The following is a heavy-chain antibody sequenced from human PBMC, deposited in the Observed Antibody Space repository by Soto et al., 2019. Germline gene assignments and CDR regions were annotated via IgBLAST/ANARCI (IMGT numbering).Heavy chain of an antibody. Sequence: GESLKISCKGSGYSFTSYWICWVRQMPGKGLEWMGIIYPGDSDTRYSPSFQGQVTISADKSISTAYLQWSSLKASDTAMYYCASMTTVTPYYYYGMDVWGQGTTVTVS. D-gene: IGHD4-17*01. CDR2: IYPGDSDT. J-gene: IGHJ6*02. CDR3: ASMTTVTPYYYYGMDV. V-gene: IGHV5-51*01. CDR1: GYSFTSYW.